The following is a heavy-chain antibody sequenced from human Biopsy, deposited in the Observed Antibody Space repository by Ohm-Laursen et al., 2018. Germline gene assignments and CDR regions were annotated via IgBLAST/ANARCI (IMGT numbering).Heavy chain of an antibody. Sequence: ASVKVSCKASGYTFTNYGISWVRQAPGQGLEWMGWISPYNGDTDYAQKLQGRVTMTTDTSTSTAYMDLRSLRSDDTAVYYCAADINAWNVNYWGQGTQVTVSS. J-gene: IGHJ4*02. CDR2: ISPYNGDT. CDR3: AADINAWNVNY. V-gene: IGHV1-18*01. D-gene: IGHD1-1*01. CDR1: GYTFTNYG.